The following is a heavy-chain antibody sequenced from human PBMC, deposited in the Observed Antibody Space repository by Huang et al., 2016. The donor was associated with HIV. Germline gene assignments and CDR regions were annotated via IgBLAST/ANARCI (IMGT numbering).Heavy chain of an antibody. CDR1: GFTFSTYG. CDR3: AKQAGPQPFDF. CDR2: IRYDGSNQ. V-gene: IGHV3-30*02. Sequence: QVQLVESGGGVVQPGGSLRLSCAASGFTFSTYGMHWVRQAPGKGLVWVAFIRYDGSNQYYPDSVRGRFTISRDNSKNTLYLQMSSLRGADTAVYYCAKQAGPQPFDFWGQGTLVTVSS. D-gene: IGHD6-13*01. J-gene: IGHJ4*02.